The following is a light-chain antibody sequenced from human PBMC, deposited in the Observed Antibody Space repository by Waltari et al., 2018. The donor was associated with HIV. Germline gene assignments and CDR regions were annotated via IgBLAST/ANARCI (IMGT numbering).Light chain of an antibody. Sequence: IQLTQSPSTLPASVGDRVTITCRASQDVDNWLAWYQQNSGKAPKLLIYKASNLEQGVPSRFSGSASGTVFTLIIDSLQPDDFATYYCQQYNSDFYTFGPGTKLE. CDR3: QQYNSDFYT. V-gene: IGKV1-5*03. CDR1: QDVDNW. J-gene: IGKJ2*01. CDR2: KAS.